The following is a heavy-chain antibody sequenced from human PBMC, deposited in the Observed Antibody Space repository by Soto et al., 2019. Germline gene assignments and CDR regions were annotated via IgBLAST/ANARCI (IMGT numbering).Heavy chain of an antibody. V-gene: IGHV1-18*01. CDR3: ARDGDIVVVVAAGGNYYGMDV. CDR1: GYSFNTYG. CDR2: INPSGGST. Sequence: ASVKVSCKASGYSFNTYGISWVRQAPGQGLEWMGIINPSGGSTNYAQKFQGRVTITADESTSTAYMELRSLRSDDTAVYYCARDGDIVVVVAAGGNYYGMDVWGQGTTVTVSS. J-gene: IGHJ6*02. D-gene: IGHD2-15*01.